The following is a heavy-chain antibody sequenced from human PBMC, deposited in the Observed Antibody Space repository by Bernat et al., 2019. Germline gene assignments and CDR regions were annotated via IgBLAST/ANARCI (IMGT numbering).Heavy chain of an antibody. V-gene: IGHV1-18*01. D-gene: IGHD2-15*01. CDR1: GYTFTSYG. CDR2: ISAYNGNT. J-gene: IGHJ5*02. CDR3: ARDEEGYCSGGSCPMGWFDP. Sequence: QVQLVQSGAEVKKPGASVKVSCKASGYTFTSYGISWVRQAPGQGLEWMGWISAYNGNTNYAQKLRGRVTMTTDTSTSTAYMELRSLRSDDTAVYYCARDEEGYCSGGSCPMGWFDPWGQGTLVTVSS.